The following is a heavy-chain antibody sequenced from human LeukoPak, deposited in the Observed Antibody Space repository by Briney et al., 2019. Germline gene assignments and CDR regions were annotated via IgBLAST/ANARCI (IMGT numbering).Heavy chain of an antibody. J-gene: IGHJ4*02. CDR2: IQYDGSNK. CDR3: AKDSHSYCTGASCYSHGRGFDY. D-gene: IGHD2-15*01. Sequence: PGGSLRFSCAASGFTSSNYGMHWVRQAPGKGLKWVAFIQYDGSNKDYEDSVKGRFTISRDNSRNTLYLQMNSLRAEDTAVYYCAKDSHSYCTGASCYSHGRGFDYWGQGILVTVSS. V-gene: IGHV3-30*02. CDR1: GFTSSNYG.